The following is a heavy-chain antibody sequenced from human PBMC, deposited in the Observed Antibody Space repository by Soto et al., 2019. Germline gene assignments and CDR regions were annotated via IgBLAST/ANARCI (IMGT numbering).Heavy chain of an antibody. V-gene: IGHV4-34*01. D-gene: IGHD2-2*02. Sequence: SETLSLTCAFYGWSFSGYYWSWIRQPPGKGLEWIGEINHSGSTNYNPSLKSRVTISVDTSKNQFSLKLSSVTAEDTAVYYCAKGSRVVPAAIRWFDPWGQGTLVTVSS. J-gene: IGHJ5*02. CDR2: INHSGST. CDR1: GWSFSGYY. CDR3: AKGSRVVPAAIRWFDP.